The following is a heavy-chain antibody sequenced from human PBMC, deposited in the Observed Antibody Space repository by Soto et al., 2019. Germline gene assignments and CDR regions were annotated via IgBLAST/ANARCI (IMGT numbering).Heavy chain of an antibody. CDR1: GFTFSSYS. V-gene: IGHV3-21*01. Sequence: GGSLRLSCAASGFTFSSYSMNWVRQAPGKGLEWVSSISSSSSYIYYADSVKGRFTISRDNAKNSLYLQMNSLRAEDTAVYYCARDIVVVPAAITPRDYYYYYYMDVWGKGTTVTVSS. J-gene: IGHJ6*03. CDR3: ARDIVVVPAAITPRDYYYYYYMDV. D-gene: IGHD2-2*01. CDR2: ISSSSSYI.